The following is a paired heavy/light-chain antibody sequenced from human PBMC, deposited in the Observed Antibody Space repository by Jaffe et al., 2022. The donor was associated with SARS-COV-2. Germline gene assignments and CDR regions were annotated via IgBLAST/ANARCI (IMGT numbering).Heavy chain of an antibody. J-gene: IGHJ4*02. Sequence: EVQLVESGGDVVHPGGSLTLSCVASGFRVSQNYMSWVRQAPGKGLEWVSIMYSAGGTYYRDSVKGRFTMSRDDSRNTWFLQMNNLRLEDTAVYFCARNFPFTRSWTDYSHDWGQGVSVTVSP. CDR1: GFRVSQNY. V-gene: IGHV3-66*02. CDR2: MYSAGGT. CDR3: ARNFPFTRSWTDYSHD. D-gene: IGHD2-2*01.
Light chain of an antibody. V-gene: IGLV2-14*03. CDR2: DVD. CDR3: TSFTTTIVI. CDR1: NSDSGGYNY. J-gene: IGLJ2*01. Sequence: QSALTQPASVSGSPGQSITISCSGINSDSGGYNYVSWYQQHPGKAPKLLIYDVDNRPSGVSGRFSGSKSGTAASLTISGLQPEDEAAYFCTSFTTTIVIFGGGTKLTV.